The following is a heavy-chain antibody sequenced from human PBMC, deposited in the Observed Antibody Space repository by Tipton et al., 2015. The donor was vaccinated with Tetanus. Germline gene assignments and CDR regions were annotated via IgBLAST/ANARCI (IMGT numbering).Heavy chain of an antibody. J-gene: IGHJ6*02. V-gene: IGHV1-18*01. CDR3: ARVLGYSGYDSVLYYYYGMDV. CDR1: GYTFTSYG. CDR2: ISAYNGNT. Sequence: QVQLVQSGAEVKKPGSSVKVSCKASGYTFTSYGISWVRQAPGQGLEWMGWISAYNGNTNYAQKLQGRVTMTTDTSTSTAYMELRSLRSDDTAVYYCARVLGYSGYDSVLYYYYGMDVWGQGTTVTVSS. D-gene: IGHD5-12*01.